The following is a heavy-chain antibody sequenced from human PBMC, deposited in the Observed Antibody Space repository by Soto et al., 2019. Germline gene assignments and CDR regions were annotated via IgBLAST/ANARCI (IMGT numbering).Heavy chain of an antibody. V-gene: IGHV4-4*02. CDR2: IYPSGST. D-gene: IGHD4-17*01. J-gene: IGHJ4*02. Sequence: SETLSLTCSVSGLSISSHPWWTWVRQAPGKGLEWIGYIYPSGSTAYNPSLKNRATISVDTSKNQLSLTLSSVTAADTAVYYCARSDEYGDYGYWGQGTLVTVSS. CDR1: GLSISSHPW. CDR3: ARSDEYGDYGY.